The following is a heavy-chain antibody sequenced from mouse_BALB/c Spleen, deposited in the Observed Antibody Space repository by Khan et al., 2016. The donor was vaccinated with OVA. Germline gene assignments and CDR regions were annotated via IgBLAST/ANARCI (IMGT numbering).Heavy chain of an antibody. CDR1: GYTFTNYG. J-gene: IGHJ1*01. Sequence: QVQLKQSGPELKKPGETVKISCKASGYTFTNYGMNWVKQAPGKGLKWMGWINTYTGEPTYADDFKGRFVFSLETSASTAYLQISHLNNEAMTTXFCARIYSYWDTDVWGEGTTVTVSS. CDR2: INTYTGEP. CDR3: ARIYSYWDTDV. V-gene: IGHV9-1*02. D-gene: IGHD2-3*01.